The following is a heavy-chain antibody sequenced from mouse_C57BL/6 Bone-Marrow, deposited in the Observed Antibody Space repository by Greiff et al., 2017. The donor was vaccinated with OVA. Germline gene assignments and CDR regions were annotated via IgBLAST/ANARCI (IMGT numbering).Heavy chain of an antibody. Sequence: QVQLQQSGAELVRPGASVTLSCTASGYTFTDYEMHWVKQTPVNGLEWIGAIDPETGGTAYNQKFKGKAILAADKSSSTAYMERRSLTSEDSAVYYCTRGYSNYYARDYWGQGTSVTVSS. CDR1: GYTFTDYE. J-gene: IGHJ4*01. D-gene: IGHD2-5*01. CDR2: IDPETGGT. CDR3: TRGYSNYYARDY. V-gene: IGHV1-15*01.